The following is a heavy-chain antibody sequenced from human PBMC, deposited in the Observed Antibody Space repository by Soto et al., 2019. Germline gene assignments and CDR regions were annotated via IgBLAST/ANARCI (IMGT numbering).Heavy chain of an antibody. V-gene: IGHV1-69*12. CDR1: GGTFSSYA. CDR2: IVPIVDTS. CDR3: VRVVAIPGYPDN. Sequence: QVQLVQSGAEVRQPASSVKVSCKTSGGTFSSYAISWVRQAPGQGLEWMGGIVPIVDTSTYAQKFQGRVTIPADEYTSTVYTELSSLRSDDTAVYYCVRVVAIPGYPDNWGQGTLVTVSS. D-gene: IGHD5-12*01. J-gene: IGHJ4*02.